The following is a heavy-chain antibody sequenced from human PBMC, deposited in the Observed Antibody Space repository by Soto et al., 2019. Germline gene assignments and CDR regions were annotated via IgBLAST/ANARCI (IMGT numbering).Heavy chain of an antibody. Sequence: GGSLRLSCAASGITFNNYGMHWVRQAPGKGLEWVAVIWYDGSNKYYADSVKGRFTISRDNSKNTLYLQMNSLRAEDTAVYSCARDRRNSAMVLDYWGQGTLVTVSS. CDR1: GITFNNYG. CDR2: IWYDGSNK. V-gene: IGHV3-33*01. D-gene: IGHD5-18*01. J-gene: IGHJ4*02. CDR3: ARDRRNSAMVLDY.